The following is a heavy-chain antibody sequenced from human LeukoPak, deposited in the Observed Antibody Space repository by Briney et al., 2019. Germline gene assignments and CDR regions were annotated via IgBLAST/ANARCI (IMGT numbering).Heavy chain of an antibody. Sequence: GGSLRLSCAASGFTFSSYWVTWVRQAPGKGLEWVANIKQDGSEKYNVDSVKGRFTISRDNAKRSLYLQMNSLRAEDTAVYYCARGAFLMDVWGKGTTVTVSS. V-gene: IGHV3-7*01. CDR2: IKQDGSEK. D-gene: IGHD2/OR15-2a*01. J-gene: IGHJ6*03. CDR1: GFTFSSYW. CDR3: ARGAFLMDV.